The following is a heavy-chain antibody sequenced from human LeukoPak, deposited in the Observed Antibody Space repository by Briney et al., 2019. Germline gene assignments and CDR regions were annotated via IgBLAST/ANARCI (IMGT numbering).Heavy chain of an antibody. Sequence: SETLSLTCTVSGGSISSSSYYWGWIRQPPGKGLEWIGSIYYSGSTYYDPSLKSRVTISVDTSKNQFSLKLSSVTAADTAVYYCARAPAVAPFDYWGQGTLVTVSS. CDR1: GGSISSSSYY. V-gene: IGHV4-39*07. CDR2: IYYSGST. J-gene: IGHJ4*02. D-gene: IGHD6-19*01. CDR3: ARAPAVAPFDY.